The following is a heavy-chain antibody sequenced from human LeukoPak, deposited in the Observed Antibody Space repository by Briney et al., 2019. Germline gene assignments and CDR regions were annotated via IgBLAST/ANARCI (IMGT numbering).Heavy chain of an antibody. CDR2: INGSCGST. V-gene: IGHV3-23*01. CDR3: AKVAVGATISYYFDY. D-gene: IGHD1-26*01. Sequence: GGSLRLSCAASGFTFSRYAMNWVRQAPGKGLEWVSAINGSCGSTYYADSVKGRFTISRDNYKNTLYLQMKSMRAENTAVYYCAKVAVGATISYYFDYWRQGTLVTVSS. J-gene: IGHJ4*02. CDR1: GFTFSRYA.